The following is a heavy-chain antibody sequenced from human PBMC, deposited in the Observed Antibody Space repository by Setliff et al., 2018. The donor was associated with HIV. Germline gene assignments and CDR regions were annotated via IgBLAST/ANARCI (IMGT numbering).Heavy chain of an antibody. CDR1: GDSISSSY. CDR3: ARGLVGAATSYYYYYMDV. CDR2: IYHSVST. D-gene: IGHD1-26*01. J-gene: IGHJ6*03. V-gene: IGHV4-59*01. Sequence: SETLSLTCTVPGDSISSSYWSWIRQPPGKGLEWIGYIYHSVSTNYNPSLKSRVTISLDTSKNQFSLKLSSVTAADTAVYYCARGLVGAATSYYYYYMDVWGKGTTVTVSS.